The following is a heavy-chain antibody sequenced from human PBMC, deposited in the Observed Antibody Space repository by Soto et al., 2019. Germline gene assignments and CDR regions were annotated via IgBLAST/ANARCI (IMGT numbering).Heavy chain of an antibody. CDR3: TRANWYSEY. J-gene: IGHJ4*02. Sequence: ETLSLTCTVSGGSIKNHYWSWIRQPPWKGLEWLGYVYYNGITNYNPSLKSRVTMSVDTSKNQVSLNLTSLTAADTATYYCTRANWYSEYWGQGIPVTV. V-gene: IGHV4-59*11. CDR2: VYYNGIT. D-gene: IGHD7-27*01. CDR1: GGSIKNHY.